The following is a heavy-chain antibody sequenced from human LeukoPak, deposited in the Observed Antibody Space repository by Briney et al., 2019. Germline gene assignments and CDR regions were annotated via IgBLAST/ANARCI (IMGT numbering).Heavy chain of an antibody. V-gene: IGHV3-66*01. J-gene: IGHJ4*02. CDR2: IYSGGNT. CDR3: ARGYCSGTSCYEFDY. Sequence: GSLRLSCAASGFTVSSNYMSWVRLAPGKGLEWVSIIYSGGNTYYADSVKGRFTISRDNSKNTLYLQMNSLRAEDTAVYYCARGYCSGTSCYEFDYWGQGTLVTVSS. CDR1: GFTVSSNY. D-gene: IGHD2-2*01.